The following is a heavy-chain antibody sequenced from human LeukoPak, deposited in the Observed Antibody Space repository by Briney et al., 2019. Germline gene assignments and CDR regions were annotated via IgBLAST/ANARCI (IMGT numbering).Heavy chain of an antibody. CDR3: ARWYYYETSGLYYGSFDN. CDR2: IKQDGSEK. V-gene: IGHV3-7*03. D-gene: IGHD3-22*01. CDR1: GFTFSSCW. J-gene: IGHJ5*02. Sequence: GGSLRLSCAASGFTFSSCWMSWGRQAPGKGREWVANIKQDGSEKYYVDSAKGRFTISRDNAKNSLYLQMNSLRAEETAVYYCARWYYYETSGLYYGSFDNWGQGTLVTVSS.